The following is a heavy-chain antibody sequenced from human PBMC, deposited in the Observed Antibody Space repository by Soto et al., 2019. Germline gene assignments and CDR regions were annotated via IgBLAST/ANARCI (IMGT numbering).Heavy chain of an antibody. V-gene: IGHV4-34*01. Sequence: SETLSLTCAVYGGSFSGYYWSWIRQPPGKGLEWIGEINHSGSTNYNPSLKSRVTISVGTSKNQFSLKLSSVTAADTAVYYCARGPYDFWSGYPRYYYYYGMDVWGQGTTGTVAS. CDR1: GGSFSGYY. J-gene: IGHJ6*02. CDR2: INHSGST. D-gene: IGHD3-3*01. CDR3: ARGPYDFWSGYPRYYYYYGMDV.